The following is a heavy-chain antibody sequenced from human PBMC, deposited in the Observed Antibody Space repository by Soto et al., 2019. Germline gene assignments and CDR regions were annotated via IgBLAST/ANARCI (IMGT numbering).Heavy chain of an antibody. CDR2: ISSSSSAI. V-gene: IGHV3-48*02. J-gene: IGHJ6*02. CDR3: VRDRTNYDSLTGYYITGIDV. D-gene: IGHD3-9*01. Sequence: EVRLVESGGGLVQPGGSLRLSCAASGFTFTVYSMNWVRQAPGKGLEWVSYISSSSSAIYYADSVKGRFTISRDNAKNSLSLQMNSLRDEDTAVYYCVRDRTNYDSLTGYYITGIDVWGQGTTVTFSS. CDR1: GFTFTVYS.